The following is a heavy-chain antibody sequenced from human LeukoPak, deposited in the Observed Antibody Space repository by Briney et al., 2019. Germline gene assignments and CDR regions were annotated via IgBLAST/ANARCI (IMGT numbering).Heavy chain of an antibody. CDR3: ARQFGGNSEFDY. CDR1: GYSFTSYW. Sequence: GESLKISCKGSGYSFTSYWIGWGRQMAGKGLEWMVIIYPGDSDIRYGPSFQGQVTISADKSISTAYLQWSSLKASGTAMYYCARQFGGNSEFDYWGQGTLVTVSS. D-gene: IGHD4-23*01. V-gene: IGHV5-51*01. CDR2: IYPGDSDI. J-gene: IGHJ4*02.